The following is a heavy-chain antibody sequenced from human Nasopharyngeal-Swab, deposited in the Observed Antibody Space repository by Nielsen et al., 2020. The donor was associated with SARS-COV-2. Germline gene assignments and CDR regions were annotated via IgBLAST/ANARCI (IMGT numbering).Heavy chain of an antibody. D-gene: IGHD2-8*01. J-gene: IGHJ6*03. CDR3: ARDSHYCSNGVCFNYYYMDV. Sequence: GSLKISCVASGFTFNRYAFHWVRQAPGKGLEWLAVVSFDGSNQHYADSVKGRFTMSRDNPSNTLYLQMNSLRAEDTAVYYCARDSHYCSNGVCFNYYYMDVWGKGTTVTVSS. CDR2: VSFDGSNQ. CDR1: GFTFNRYA. V-gene: IGHV3-30*04.